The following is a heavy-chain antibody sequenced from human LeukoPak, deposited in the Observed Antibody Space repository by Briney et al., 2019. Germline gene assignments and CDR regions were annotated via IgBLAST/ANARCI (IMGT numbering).Heavy chain of an antibody. V-gene: IGHV4-39*07. Sequence: SETLSLTCTVSGGSISSSSYYWGWIRQPPGKGLEWIGSIYYSGSTYYNSSLKSRVTISADTSKNQFSLKLSSLTAADTAVYYCARTKIVGSAFDIWGQGTMVTVSS. CDR2: IYYSGST. CDR3: ARTKIVGSAFDI. D-gene: IGHD3-22*01. J-gene: IGHJ3*02. CDR1: GGSISSSSYY.